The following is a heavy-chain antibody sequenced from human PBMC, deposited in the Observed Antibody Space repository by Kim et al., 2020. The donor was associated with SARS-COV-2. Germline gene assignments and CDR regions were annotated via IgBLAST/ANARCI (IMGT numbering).Heavy chain of an antibody. CDR2: TYYRSKWYN. CDR3: ERDAPGKHGFDI. Sequence: SQTLSITCAISGDSVSINSAAWNWIRQSPSRVLEWLGRTYYRSKWYNDYAVSVKSRITINADTYKSQFSLQLNSVTPEDTAVYYCERDAPGKHGFDIWGQGTMVTVSS. J-gene: IGHJ3*02. V-gene: IGHV6-1*01. CDR1: GDSVSINSAA.